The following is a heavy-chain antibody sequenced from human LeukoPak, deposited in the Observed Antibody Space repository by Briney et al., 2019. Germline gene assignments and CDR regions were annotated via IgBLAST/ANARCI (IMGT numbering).Heavy chain of an antibody. Sequence: SETLSLTCTVSGGSISSGGYYWSWIRQHPGKGLEWLGYIYYSGSTYYNPSLKSRVTISVDTSKNQFSLKLSSVTAADTAVYYCARGVYYYGSGSYSTIFDYWGQGTLVTVSS. V-gene: IGHV4-31*03. J-gene: IGHJ4*02. D-gene: IGHD3-10*01. CDR1: GGSISSGGYY. CDR3: ARGVYYYGSGSYSTIFDY. CDR2: IYYSGST.